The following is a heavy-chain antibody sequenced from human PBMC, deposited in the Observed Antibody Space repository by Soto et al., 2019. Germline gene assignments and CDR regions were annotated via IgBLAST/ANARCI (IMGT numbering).Heavy chain of an antibody. J-gene: IGHJ6*03. CDR2: INHSGST. Sequence: SETLSLTCAVYGGSFSGYYWSWIRQPPGKGLEWIGEINHSGSTNYNPSLKSRVTISVDTSKNQFSLKLSSVTAADTAVYYCARGHSTKIVATIGDYYYMDVWGKGTTVTGSS. CDR1: GGSFSGYY. CDR3: ARGHSTKIVATIGDYYYMDV. V-gene: IGHV4-34*01. D-gene: IGHD5-12*01.